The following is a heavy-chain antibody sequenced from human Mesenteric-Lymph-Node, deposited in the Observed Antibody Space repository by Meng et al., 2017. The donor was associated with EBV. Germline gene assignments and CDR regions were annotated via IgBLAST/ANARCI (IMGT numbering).Heavy chain of an antibody. CDR2: IYYRGDT. CDR3: TKVACRGGNCEVGRLDP. J-gene: IGHJ5*02. CDR1: GGSLSPYY. Sequence: GRRREAGPGRVKPSETLSLTCTVSGGSLSPYYWSWIRQSPGKGLEWIGYIYYRGDTNYNPSLESRVTISIDTSKNQFSLQLTSLTAADTAVYYCTKVACRGGNCEVGRLDPWGQGTLVTVSS. D-gene: IGHD2-15*01. V-gene: IGHV4-59*01.